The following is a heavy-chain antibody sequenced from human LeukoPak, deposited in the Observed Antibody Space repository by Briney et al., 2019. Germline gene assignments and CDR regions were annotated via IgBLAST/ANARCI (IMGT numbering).Heavy chain of an antibody. V-gene: IGHV3-66*01. CDR2: IYSGGST. Sequence: PGGSLRLSCAASGFTVSSNYMSWVRQAPGKGLEWVLVIYSGGSTYYADSVKGRFTISRDNSKNTLYLQMNSLRAEDTAVYYCARATSGYYYTAGALDIWGQGTMVTVSS. CDR1: GFTVSSNY. D-gene: IGHD3-22*01. CDR3: ARATSGYYYTAGALDI. J-gene: IGHJ3*02.